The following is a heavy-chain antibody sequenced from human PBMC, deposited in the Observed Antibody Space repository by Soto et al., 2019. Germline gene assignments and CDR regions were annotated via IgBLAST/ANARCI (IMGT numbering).Heavy chain of an antibody. CDR2: VHYTGNT. J-gene: IGHJ4*02. D-gene: IGHD6-19*01. CDR1: HGSITXXXXX. Sequence: QLXLKXXXPGLVKPSETLSLTCTVSHGSITXXXXXXXWIRQPPGKGLEWIGSVHYTGNTYYNPSLKSRVTISIDSSKNHXXLXXXSVTAADTAVYYCARHLYSGDSSGYYGYWGQGALVTVSS. CDR3: ARHLYSGDSSGYYGY. V-gene: IGHV4-39*01.